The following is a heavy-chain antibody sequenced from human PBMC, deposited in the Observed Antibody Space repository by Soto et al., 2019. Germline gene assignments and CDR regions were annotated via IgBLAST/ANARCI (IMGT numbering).Heavy chain of an antibody. Sequence: EGSLRLSCAASGFPFTSHARRWVRQTPGKGRGWVAAISYDEIDKKYASSVKGRFTVSRDNVKNTLSLQMNSLRPEDTAVYYCAKDSGYQLPDNYFYYGLDVWGQGTTVTVSS. CDR3: AKDSGYQLPDNYFYYGLDV. J-gene: IGHJ6*02. D-gene: IGHD2-2*01. V-gene: IGHV3-30*18. CDR2: ISYDEIDK. CDR1: GFPFTSHA.